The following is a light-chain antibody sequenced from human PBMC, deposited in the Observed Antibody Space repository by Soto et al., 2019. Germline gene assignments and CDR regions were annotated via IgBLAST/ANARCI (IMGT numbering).Light chain of an antibody. CDR2: DAS. CDR1: QDIRKY. CDR3: QQYDNLPLI. V-gene: IGKV1-33*01. Sequence: IQMTQSPSSLSASVGDRVTITCQATQDIRKYLNWYQQKPGKAPKLMIYDASSLETGVPSRFSGSGSGTDVTITISSLQPEDFATYYCQQYDNLPLIFGQGTRLEIK. J-gene: IGKJ5*01.